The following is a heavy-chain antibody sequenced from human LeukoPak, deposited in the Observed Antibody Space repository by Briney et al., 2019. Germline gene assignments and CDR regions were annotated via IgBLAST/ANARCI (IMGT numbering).Heavy chain of an antibody. J-gene: IGHJ5*02. D-gene: IGHD3-10*01. CDR3: ARVIRGYGSGTYYDWFDP. CDR2: ISSSGNII. V-gene: IGHV3-48*03. Sequence: GGSLRLSCVASGFSSSSYEMTWVRQAPGKGLERVSHISSSGNIIHYADSVKGRFTISRDNAKNSLYLQMYSLRAGDTAIYYCARVIRGYGSGTYYDWFDPWGQGTLVIVSS. CDR1: GFSSSSYE.